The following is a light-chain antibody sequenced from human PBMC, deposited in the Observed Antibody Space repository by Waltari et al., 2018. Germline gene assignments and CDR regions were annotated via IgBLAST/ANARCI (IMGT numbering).Light chain of an antibody. CDR2: GAS. CDR3: QQLGAYPIT. J-gene: IGKJ5*01. CDR1: QGISSY. V-gene: IGKV1-9*01. Sequence: DIQLTQSPSFLSASVGDRVTITCRASQGISSYLSWYQKKPGKAPKLLIYGASTLQSSIPSMFSGIGSGTEFTLTISSLQPEDSATYYCQQLGAYPITFGQGTRVETK.